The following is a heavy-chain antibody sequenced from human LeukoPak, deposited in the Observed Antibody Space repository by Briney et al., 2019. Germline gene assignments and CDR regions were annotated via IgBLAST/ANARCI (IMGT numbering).Heavy chain of an antibody. D-gene: IGHD3-22*01. V-gene: IGHV3-15*01. CDR2: IKSKGDGGTI. CDR1: GFTFSNAW. CDR3: TTSYYDSSGYYRLL. J-gene: IGHJ4*02. Sequence: GGSLRLSCAASGFTFSNAWMRWVRQAPGKGLEWVGRIKSKGDGGTIDYAAPVKGRFNISRDDSKSTLYVQMNSLKTEDTAVYYCTTSYYDSSGYYRLLWGQGTLVTVSS.